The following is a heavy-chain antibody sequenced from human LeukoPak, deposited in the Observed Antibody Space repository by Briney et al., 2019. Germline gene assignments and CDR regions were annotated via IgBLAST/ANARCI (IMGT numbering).Heavy chain of an antibody. Sequence: PGRSLRLSCAASGFTFSLHTMHWVRQAPGKGLEWVALMSYDGTNKYYTDSVKGRFTISRDNSKNTLYLEINSLRAEDTAVYYCAKEGSGSYYYYKGMDVWGQGTTVTVSS. CDR1: GFTFSLHT. CDR3: AKEGSGSYYYYKGMDV. V-gene: IGHV3-30*18. D-gene: IGHD1-26*01. CDR2: MSYDGTNK. J-gene: IGHJ6*02.